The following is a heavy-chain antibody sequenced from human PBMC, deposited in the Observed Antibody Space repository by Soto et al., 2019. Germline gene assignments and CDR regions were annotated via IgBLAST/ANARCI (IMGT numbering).Heavy chain of an antibody. CDR1: GFSLSTSGAA. CDR2: IYWDGDK. Sequence: QINLIESGPRLVKPTHTLTLTCTFSGFSLSTSGAAVGWVRQPPGRALEWLALIYWDGDKRYNASLGNRLTITKDTSMNQVVLTLTNVDPADTATYYCAHRATMTIFGLIIDNGIWFDPWGQGTRVIVSS. J-gene: IGHJ5*02. CDR3: AHRATMTIFGLIIDNGIWFDP. V-gene: IGHV2-5*02. D-gene: IGHD3-3*01.